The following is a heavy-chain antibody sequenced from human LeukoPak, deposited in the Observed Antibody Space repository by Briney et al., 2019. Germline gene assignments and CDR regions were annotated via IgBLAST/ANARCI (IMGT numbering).Heavy chain of an antibody. CDR1: GFTFSSYW. CDR2: IKSDGST. D-gene: IGHD3-22*01. Sequence: GGSLRLSCAASGFTFSSYWMHWVRQAPGKGLVRVSRIKSDGSTNYADSVKGRFTISRDNAKNTLSLQMNSLRAEDTGVYYCARAPSEIGGYYPEYFRHWGQGTLVTVSS. CDR3: ARAPSEIGGYYPEYFRH. J-gene: IGHJ1*01. V-gene: IGHV3-74*01.